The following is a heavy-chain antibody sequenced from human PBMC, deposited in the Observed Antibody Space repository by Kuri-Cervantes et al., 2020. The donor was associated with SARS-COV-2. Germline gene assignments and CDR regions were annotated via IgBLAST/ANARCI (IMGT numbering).Heavy chain of an antibody. CDR3: ARDRY. CDR1: GFTFSSYP. J-gene: IGHJ4*02. CDR2: ISSNGGST. Sequence: GESLKISCAASGFTFSSYPMYWVRQAPGKGLEYVSEISSNGGSTYYADSVKGRFTISRDNSKNTLYLQMNSLRAEDTAVYYCARDRYWGQGTLVTVSS. V-gene: IGHV3-64*04.